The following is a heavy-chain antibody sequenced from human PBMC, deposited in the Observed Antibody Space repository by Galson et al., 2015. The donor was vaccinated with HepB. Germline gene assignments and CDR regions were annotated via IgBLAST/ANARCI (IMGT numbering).Heavy chain of an antibody. J-gene: IGHJ4*02. V-gene: IGHV3-23*01. CDR3: AKGGREPLHYFDY. D-gene: IGHD1-26*01. CDR1: GFTFSSYA. Sequence: SLRLSCAASGFTFSSYAMSWVRQAPGKGLEWVSAISGSGGSTYYADSVKGRFTISRDNSKNTLYLQMNSLRAEDTAVYYCAKGGREPLHYFDYWGPGTLVTLSS. CDR2: ISGSGGST.